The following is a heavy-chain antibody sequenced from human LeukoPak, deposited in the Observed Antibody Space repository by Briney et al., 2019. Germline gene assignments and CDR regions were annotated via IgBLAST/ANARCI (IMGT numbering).Heavy chain of an antibody. CDR1: GGSLINYY. Sequence: PSETLSRTCAVYGGSLINYYWSWVRQSPGKGLEWIGDIDHSGGTTYNPALRRGVAISIDPSSNQFYLKMPSVTASATAVYYCAMVLWQSGRPGPWDQGSLVTVSS. J-gene: IGHJ4*02. V-gene: IGHV4-34*01. CDR2: IDHSGGT. D-gene: IGHD4/OR15-4a*01. CDR3: AMVLWQSGRPGP.